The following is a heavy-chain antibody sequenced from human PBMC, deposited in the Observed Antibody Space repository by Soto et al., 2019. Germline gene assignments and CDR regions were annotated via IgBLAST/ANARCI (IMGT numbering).Heavy chain of an antibody. CDR1: VGSISSYY. V-gene: IGHV4-59*01. Sequence: SETLSLTCTVSVGSISSYYWSWIRQPPGKGLEWIGYIYYSGSTNYNPSLKSRVTISVDTSKNQFSLKLSSVTAADTAVYYCARGRSRGIAAAGNWFDPWGQGTLVTVSS. D-gene: IGHD6-13*01. CDR3: ARGRSRGIAAAGNWFDP. CDR2: IYYSGST. J-gene: IGHJ5*02.